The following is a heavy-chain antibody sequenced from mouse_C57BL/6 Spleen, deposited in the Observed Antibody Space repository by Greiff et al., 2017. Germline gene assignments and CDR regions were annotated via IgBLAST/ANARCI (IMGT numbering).Heavy chain of an antibody. J-gene: IGHJ2*01. CDR3: ARRGTGTDFDY. Sequence: QVQLKQSGAELVKPGASVKISCKASGYAFSSYWMNWVKQRPGKGLEWIGQIYPGDGDTNYNGKFKGKATLTADKSSSTAYMQLSSLTSEDAAVYFCARRGTGTDFDYWGQGTTLTVSS. CDR2: IYPGDGDT. V-gene: IGHV1-80*01. CDR1: GYAFSSYW. D-gene: IGHD4-1*01.